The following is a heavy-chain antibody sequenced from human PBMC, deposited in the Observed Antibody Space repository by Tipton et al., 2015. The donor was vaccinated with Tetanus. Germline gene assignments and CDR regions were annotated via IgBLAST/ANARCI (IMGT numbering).Heavy chain of an antibody. CDR3: ARDGWGLTNWFDS. Sequence: TLSLTCTVSGGSITSSIDYWGWVRQPPGKGLEWIGSVYYSGSTSYNPSLKSRVTMSVDTSKSQFSLKLSSVTAADTAVYYCARDGWGLTNWFDSWGQGTLVTVSS. V-gene: IGHV4-39*07. CDR2: VYYSGST. D-gene: IGHD4/OR15-4a*01. CDR1: GGSITSSIDY. J-gene: IGHJ5*01.